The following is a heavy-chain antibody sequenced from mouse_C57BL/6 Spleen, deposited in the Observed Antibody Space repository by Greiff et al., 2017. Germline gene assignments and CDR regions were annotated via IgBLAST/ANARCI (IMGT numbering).Heavy chain of an antibody. CDR1: GFTFSDYG. CDR3: ARDYDYGGGYYFDY. V-gene: IGHV5-17*01. Sequence: EVKLMESGGGLVKPGGSLKLSCAASGFTFSDYGMHWVRQAPEKGLEWVAYISSGSSTIYYADTVKGRFTISRDNAKNTLFLQMTSLRSEDTAMYYCARDYDYGGGYYFDYWGQGTTLTVSS. D-gene: IGHD2-4*01. J-gene: IGHJ2*01. CDR2: ISSGSSTI.